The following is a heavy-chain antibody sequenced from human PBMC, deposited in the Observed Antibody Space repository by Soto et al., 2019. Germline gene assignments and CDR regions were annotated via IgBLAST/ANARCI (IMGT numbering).Heavy chain of an antibody. CDR1: GGSISSGGYY. Sequence: SETLSLTCTVSGGSISSGGYYWSWIRQHPGKGLEWIGYIYYSGSTYYNPSLKSRVTISVDTSKNQFSLKLSSVTAADTAVYYCARGVYDILTGPHDRFDYWGQGTLVTVSS. CDR3: ARGVYDILTGPHDRFDY. D-gene: IGHD3-9*01. V-gene: IGHV4-31*03. CDR2: IYYSGST. J-gene: IGHJ4*02.